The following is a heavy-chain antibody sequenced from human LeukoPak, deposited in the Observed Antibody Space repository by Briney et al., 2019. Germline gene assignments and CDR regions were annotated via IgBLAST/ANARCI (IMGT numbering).Heavy chain of an antibody. V-gene: IGHV4-4*09. J-gene: IGHJ4*02. Sequence: SETLSLTCTVSGDSISIYSWSWIRQPPGKGLGWIGYIYTSGSTNYNPSLKSRVTISVDTSKSQFSLKLSSVTAADTAVYYCARHKFYDFWSATEDLFDYWGQGILVTVSP. CDR1: GDSISIYS. CDR3: ARHKFYDFWSATEDLFDY. D-gene: IGHD3-3*01. CDR2: IYTSGST.